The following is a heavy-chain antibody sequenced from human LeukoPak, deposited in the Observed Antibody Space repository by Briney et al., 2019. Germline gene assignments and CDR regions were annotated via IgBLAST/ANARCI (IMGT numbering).Heavy chain of an antibody. Sequence: GGSLRLSCAASGFSFSDYTMNWVRLAPGKGLEWVAVIWYGGSNKYYADSVKGRFTISRDNSKNTLYLQMNSLRAEDTAVYYCAKDLQRYSSGLDAFDIWGQGTMVTVSS. CDR3: AKDLQRYSSGLDAFDI. D-gene: IGHD6-19*01. CDR1: GFSFSDYT. CDR2: IWYGGSNK. J-gene: IGHJ3*02. V-gene: IGHV3-30*02.